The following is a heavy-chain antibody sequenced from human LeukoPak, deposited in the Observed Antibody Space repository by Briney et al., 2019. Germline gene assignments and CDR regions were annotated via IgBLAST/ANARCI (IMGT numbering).Heavy chain of an antibody. D-gene: IGHD4-17*01. V-gene: IGHV3-30*04. CDR3: ARKAGDYDRGYNWFDP. J-gene: IGHJ5*02. Sequence: GGSLRLSCAASGFTFSSYAMHWVRQAPGKGLEWVAVISYDGSNKYYADSVKGRFTISRDNSMNTLYLQMNSLRAEDTAVYYCARKAGDYDRGYNWFDPWGQGTLVTVSS. CDR2: ISYDGSNK. CDR1: GFTFSSYA.